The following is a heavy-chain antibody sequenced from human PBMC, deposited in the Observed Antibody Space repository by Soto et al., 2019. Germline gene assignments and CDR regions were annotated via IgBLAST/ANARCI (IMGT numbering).Heavy chain of an antibody. D-gene: IGHD2-2*01. Sequence: PSQTLSLTCAISGDSVSSNSAAWNWVRQSPSRGLEWLGRTYYRSKWNNDYAVSVKRRITINPDTSKNQFSLQLNSVTPEDTAVYYCARAEVVVVVPAAIHYYYYGMDVWGQGTTVTVSS. CDR2: TYYRSKWNN. CDR3: ARAEVVVVVPAAIHYYYYGMDV. J-gene: IGHJ6*02. V-gene: IGHV6-1*01. CDR1: GDSVSSNSAA.